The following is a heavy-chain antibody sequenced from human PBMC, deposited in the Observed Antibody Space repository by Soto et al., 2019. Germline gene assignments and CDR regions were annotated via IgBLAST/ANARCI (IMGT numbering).Heavy chain of an antibody. CDR1: GGSVSSTSYF. CDR3: ARHVWFVNWFDP. Sequence: QLQLQESGPGLVKPSETLSLTCTVSGGSVSSTSYFWGWIRQPPGKGLEWIGSIYFDGSTYYNPSLKSRVTISVDTSESQFSLKLSSVTAADTAVYYCARHVWFVNWFDPWGLGTLVTVSS. D-gene: IGHD3-10*01. CDR2: IYFDGST. V-gene: IGHV4-39*01. J-gene: IGHJ5*02.